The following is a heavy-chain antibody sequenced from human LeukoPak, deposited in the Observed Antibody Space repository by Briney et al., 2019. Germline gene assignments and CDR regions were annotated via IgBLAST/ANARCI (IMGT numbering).Heavy chain of an antibody. CDR2: IYYSGST. CDR3: ARYTYYYGSGSSIPFDY. J-gene: IGHJ4*02. CDR1: GGSISSSSYY. Sequence: PSETLSLTCTVSGGSISSSSYYWGWIRQPPGKGLEWIGSIYYSGSTYYNPSLKRRVTISVDTSKNQFSLKLSSVTAADTAVYYCARYTYYYGSGSSIPFDYWGQGTLVTVSS. V-gene: IGHV4-39*07. D-gene: IGHD3-10*01.